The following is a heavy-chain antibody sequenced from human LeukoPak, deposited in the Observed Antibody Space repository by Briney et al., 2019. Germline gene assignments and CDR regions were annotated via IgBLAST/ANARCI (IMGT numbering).Heavy chain of an antibody. Sequence: PGGSLRLSCAASGFTFSNYYMHWVRHAPGEGLVWISGINTDGSTTHYGDSVKGRFTISRDNARNTLYLLMSSLRAEDSAIYYCVRYRPAPAWGQGTLVTVAS. D-gene: IGHD3-16*02. CDR3: VRYRPAPA. V-gene: IGHV3-74*01. CDR2: INTDGSTT. CDR1: GFTFSNYY. J-gene: IGHJ4*02.